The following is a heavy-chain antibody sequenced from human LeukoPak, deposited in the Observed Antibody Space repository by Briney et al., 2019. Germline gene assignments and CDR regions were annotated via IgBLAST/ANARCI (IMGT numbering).Heavy chain of an antibody. V-gene: IGHV3-23*01. J-gene: IGHJ5*02. CDR2: ISGSGGST. CDR1: GFTVSSNY. D-gene: IGHD3-3*01. CDR3: AKSQSRLRLLEWLLFSSWFDP. Sequence: PGGSLRLSCAASGFTVSSNYMSWLRQAPGTGLEWVSAISGSGGSTYYADSVKGRFTISRDNSKNTLYLQMNSLRAEDTAVYYCAKSQSRLRLLEWLLFSSWFDPWGQGTLVTVSS.